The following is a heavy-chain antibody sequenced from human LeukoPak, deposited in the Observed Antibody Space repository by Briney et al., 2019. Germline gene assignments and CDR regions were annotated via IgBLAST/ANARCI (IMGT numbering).Heavy chain of an antibody. D-gene: IGHD4-11*01. CDR3: ARSVPDYTRFDY. CDR1: GFTFSSYA. Sequence: PGGSLRLSCAAPGFTFSSYAMSWVRQAPGKGLEWVSTFKTKYHQVYYAESVRGRFTISTDNSRNTVFLQMNSLRADDTALYYCARSVPDYTRFDYWGQGALVTVSS. J-gene: IGHJ4*02. V-gene: IGHV3-23*05. CDR2: FKTKYHQV.